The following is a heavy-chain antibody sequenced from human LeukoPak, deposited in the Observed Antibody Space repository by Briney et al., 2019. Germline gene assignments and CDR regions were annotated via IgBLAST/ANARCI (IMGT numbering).Heavy chain of an antibody. CDR3: TTESAITISLGY. J-gene: IGHJ4*02. V-gene: IGHV3-15*01. D-gene: IGHD3-10*01. CDR1: GFTFSNVW. Sequence: GGSLRLSCAASGFTFSNVWMSWVRQAPGKGLEWVGRIKSKTDGGTTDYAAPVKGKFTISRDDSKNTLYLRMSSLKTEDTGVYYCTTESAITISLGYWGQGTLVTVSS. CDR2: IKSKTDGGTT.